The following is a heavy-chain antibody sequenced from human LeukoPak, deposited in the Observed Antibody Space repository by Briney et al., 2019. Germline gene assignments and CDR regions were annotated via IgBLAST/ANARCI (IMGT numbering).Heavy chain of an antibody. V-gene: IGHV3-33*01. J-gene: IGHJ4*02. CDR1: GFTFSSYG. Sequence: GSLRLSCAASGFTFSSYGMHWVRQAPGKGLEWVAVIWSDGSNHYYADSVKGRFTISRDNSKNTLYLQMNSLRGEDTALYYCARESGTTLDYWGQGTLVTVSS. CDR3: ARESGTTLDY. CDR2: IWSDGSNH. D-gene: IGHD1-1*01.